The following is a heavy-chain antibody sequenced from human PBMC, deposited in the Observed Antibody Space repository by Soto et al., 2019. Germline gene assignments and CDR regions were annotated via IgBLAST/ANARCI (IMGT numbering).Heavy chain of an antibody. Sequence: PGGSLRLSCAASGFTFSNAWMSWVRQAPGKGQEWVGRIKSKTDGGTTDYAAPVKGRFTISRDDSKNTLYLQMNSLKTEDTAVYYCTTEPPSYDYIWGSYRYEVGAFDIWGQGTMVTVSS. CDR2: IKSKTDGGTT. D-gene: IGHD3-16*02. V-gene: IGHV3-15*01. CDR1: GFTFSNAW. CDR3: TTEPPSYDYIWGSYRYEVGAFDI. J-gene: IGHJ3*02.